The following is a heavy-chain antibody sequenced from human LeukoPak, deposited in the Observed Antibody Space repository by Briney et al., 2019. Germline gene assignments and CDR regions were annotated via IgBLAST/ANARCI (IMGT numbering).Heavy chain of an antibody. CDR3: ARGVTGIYYYYYMDV. V-gene: IGHV1-2*02. D-gene: IGHD3-10*01. J-gene: IGHJ6*03. Sequence: AAVKVSCKASGYTFTGYYIHWVRQDPAEGREGMGWINPNSGDTNYAQKFQGEVTMTRDTSISTAYMELSRLRSDDTAVYYCARGVTGIYYYYYMDVWGKGTTVTVSS. CDR1: GYTFTGYY. CDR2: INPNSGDT.